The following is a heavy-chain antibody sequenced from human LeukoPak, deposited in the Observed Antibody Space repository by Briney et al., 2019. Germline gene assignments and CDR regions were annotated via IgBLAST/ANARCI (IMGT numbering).Heavy chain of an antibody. CDR1: GGSISGVY. CDR2: IHTSGST. J-gene: IGHJ4*02. Sequence: SETLSLTCTVSGGSISGVYWNWIRQPPRKGLEWVGYIHTSGSTSFNPFLKSRLSFSIDTSKNQVSLRLSSVTATDTAVYYCTRRRGGWGEGEFDFWGQGIPVTVST. V-gene: IGHV4-4*09. D-gene: IGHD3-16*01. CDR3: TRRRGGWGEGEFDF.